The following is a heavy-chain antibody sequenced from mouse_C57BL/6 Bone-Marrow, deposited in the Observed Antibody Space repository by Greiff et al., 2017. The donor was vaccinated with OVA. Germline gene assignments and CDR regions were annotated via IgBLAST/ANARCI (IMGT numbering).Heavy chain of an antibody. CDR3: ATTGSSYGYFDV. D-gene: IGHD1-1*01. V-gene: IGHV3-6*01. CDR1: GYSITSGYY. CDR2: ISYDGSN. J-gene: IGHJ1*03. Sequence: EVKLVESGPGLVKPSQSLSLTCSVTGYSITSGYYWNWIRQFPGNKLEWMGYISYDGSNNYHPSLKTRISITRDTSENQFFLKLNSVTTEDTATYYCATTGSSYGYFDVWGTGTTVTVSS.